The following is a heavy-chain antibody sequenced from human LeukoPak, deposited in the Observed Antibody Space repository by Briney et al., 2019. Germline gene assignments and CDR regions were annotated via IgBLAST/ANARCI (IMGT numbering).Heavy chain of an antibody. Sequence: GGSLRLSCAASGFTFTIDAMTWVRQPPGKGLEWVSSITDRGDQSYYADSVKGRFTISRDNSKTTLYLQMNSLRVEDTALYYCAKAFSNSWQFDPWGQGTLVTVSS. J-gene: IGHJ5*02. CDR2: ITDRGDQS. CDR1: GFTFTIDA. CDR3: AKAFSNSWQFDP. D-gene: IGHD6-13*01. V-gene: IGHV3-23*01.